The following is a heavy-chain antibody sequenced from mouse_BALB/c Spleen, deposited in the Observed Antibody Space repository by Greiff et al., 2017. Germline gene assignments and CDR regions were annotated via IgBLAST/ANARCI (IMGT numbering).Heavy chain of an antibody. Sequence: VQLQQSGAELMKPGASVKISCKATGYTFSSYWIEWVKQRPGHGLEWIGEILPGSGSTNYNEKFKGKATFTADTSSNTAYMQLSSLTSEDSAVYYCARFPYGNYEGGAMDYWGQGTSVTVSS. J-gene: IGHJ4*01. CDR2: ILPGSGST. V-gene: IGHV1-9*01. CDR3: ARFPYGNYEGGAMDY. D-gene: IGHD2-1*01. CDR1: GYTFSSYW.